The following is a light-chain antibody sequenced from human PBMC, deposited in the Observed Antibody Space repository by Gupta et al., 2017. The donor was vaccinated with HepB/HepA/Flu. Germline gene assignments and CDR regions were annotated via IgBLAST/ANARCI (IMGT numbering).Light chain of an antibody. J-gene: IGLJ1*01. CDR1: SSNIGAGYD. CDR2: GNS. V-gene: IGLV1-40*01. Sequence: QSVLTQPPSVSGAPGQRVTISCTGSSSNIGAGYDVHWYQQLPGTAPKLLIYGNSNRPSGVPDRFSGSKSGTSASLAITGLQAEDEADYYCQSYDSSLSGYVFGTGNKVIVL. CDR3: QSYDSSLSGYV.